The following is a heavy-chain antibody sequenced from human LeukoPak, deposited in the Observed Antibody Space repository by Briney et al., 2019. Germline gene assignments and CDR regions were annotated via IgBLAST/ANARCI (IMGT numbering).Heavy chain of an antibody. J-gene: IGHJ4*02. D-gene: IGHD3-16*01. CDR1: GYTFSDYA. V-gene: IGHV1-3*01. Sequence: ASVKVSCKASGYTFSDYAMHWVRQAPGQRFEWMGWIDAGNGDTRYSQKFQGRVTITRDTSASTAYMELSSLRSEDTAVYYCARWGAITSLDYWGQGTLVTVSS. CDR3: ARWGAITSLDY. CDR2: IDAGNGDT.